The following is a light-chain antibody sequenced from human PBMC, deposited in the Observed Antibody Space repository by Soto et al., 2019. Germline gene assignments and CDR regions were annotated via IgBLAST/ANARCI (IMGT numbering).Light chain of an antibody. J-gene: IGKJ1*01. CDR1: QSVSSSY. V-gene: IGKV3-20*01. Sequence: EIVLTQSPGTLSLSPGERATLSCRASQSVSSSYLAWYQQKPGQAPRLLIYGASSRATGIPDRFSGSGSGTDFTLTISRLEPEDFALYYCQQYGSSAWTFGQGTNLDIK. CDR3: QQYGSSAWT. CDR2: GAS.